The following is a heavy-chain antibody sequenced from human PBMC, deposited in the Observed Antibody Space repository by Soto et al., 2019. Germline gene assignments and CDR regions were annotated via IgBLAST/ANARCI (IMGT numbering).Heavy chain of an antibody. Sequence: GESLSLSCTASGFTFSSYGMHWVRQAPGKGLEWVAVIWYDGSNKYYADSVKGRFTISRDNSKTTLYLQMNSLRAEDTAVYYCARGDSDCTNGVCSIVPAPIAVAGLFDYWCQGTLVTVSS. D-gene: IGHD2-8*01. CDR1: GFTFSSYG. CDR2: IWYDGSNK. V-gene: IGHV3-33*01. CDR3: ARGDSDCTNGVCSIVPAPIAVAGLFDY. J-gene: IGHJ4*02.